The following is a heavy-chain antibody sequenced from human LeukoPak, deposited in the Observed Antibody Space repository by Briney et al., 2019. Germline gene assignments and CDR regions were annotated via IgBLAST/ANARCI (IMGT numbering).Heavy chain of an antibody. Sequence: GGSLGLSCAASGFTFSSYWMNWVRQAPGKGLEWVANIKQDGSAKFYVDSVKGRFTISRDNAKNSLYLQMNSLRVDDTAVYYCASTNSLDNWGQGTLVTVSS. V-gene: IGHV3-7*01. CDR1: GFTFSSYW. D-gene: IGHD2-8*01. CDR3: ASTNSLDN. J-gene: IGHJ4*02. CDR2: IKQDGSAK.